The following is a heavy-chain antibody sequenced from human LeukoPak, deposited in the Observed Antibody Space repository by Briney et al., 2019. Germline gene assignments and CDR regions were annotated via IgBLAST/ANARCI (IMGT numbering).Heavy chain of an antibody. D-gene: IGHD5-24*01. CDR2: ISGSGGST. CDR3: AKDRRDGYNLFDY. V-gene: IGHV3-23*01. J-gene: IGHJ4*02. CDR1: GFTFSSYW. Sequence: GGSLRLSCAASGFTFSSYWMSWVRQAPGKGLEWVSAISGSGGSTYYADSVKGRFTISRDNSKNTLYLQMNSLRAEDTAVYYCAKDRRDGYNLFDYWGQGTLVTVSS.